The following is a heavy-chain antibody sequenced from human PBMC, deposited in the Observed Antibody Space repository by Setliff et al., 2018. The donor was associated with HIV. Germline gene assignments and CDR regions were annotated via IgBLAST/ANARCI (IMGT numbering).Heavy chain of an antibody. CDR2: IHHSGSA. CDR1: GYSISDGYY. D-gene: IGHD3-3*01. V-gene: IGHV4-38-2*01. CDR3: ATSTSRFFWNGFYQGGFGSRNSHSFEN. J-gene: IGHJ4*02. Sequence: PSETLSLTCAVSGYSISDGYYWGWIRQPPGKGPEWIGSIHHSGSAHFNPSLKSRVAMSVDTSGNQFSLTLSSVTAADTAVYYCATSTSRFFWNGFYQGGFGSRNSHSFENWGQGTLVTVSS.